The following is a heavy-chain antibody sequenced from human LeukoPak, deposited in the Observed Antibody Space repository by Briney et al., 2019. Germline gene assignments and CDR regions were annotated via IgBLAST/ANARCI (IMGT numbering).Heavy chain of an antibody. J-gene: IGHJ4*02. D-gene: IGHD6-19*01. V-gene: IGHV5-51*01. Sequence: GESLKISCKGSGYSFTSYWIGWVRQMPGKGLEWMGIIYPGDSDTRYSPSFQGQVTISADKSISTAYLQWSSLKASDTAMYYCARHLSVVAQHSSGWSLDYWGQGTLVTVSS. CDR1: GYSFTSYW. CDR2: IYPGDSDT. CDR3: ARHLSVVAQHSSGWSLDY.